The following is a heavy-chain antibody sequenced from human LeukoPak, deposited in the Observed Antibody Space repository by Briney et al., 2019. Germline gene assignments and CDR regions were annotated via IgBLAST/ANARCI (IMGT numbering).Heavy chain of an antibody. CDR3: AASYCSNGVCHFY. J-gene: IGHJ4*02. D-gene: IGHD2-8*01. CDR2: INSDGSTT. CDR1: GFTFSSYW. V-gene: IGHV3-74*01. Sequence: GGSLRLSCAASGFTFSSYWMHWGRQAPGKGLVWVSRINSDGSTTNYADSVKGRFTISRDNAKNTLFLQMNSLRAEDTAVYYCAASYCSNGVCHFYWGQGNLVTVSS.